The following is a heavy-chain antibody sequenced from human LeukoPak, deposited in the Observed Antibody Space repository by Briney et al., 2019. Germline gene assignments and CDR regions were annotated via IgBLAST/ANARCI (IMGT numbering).Heavy chain of an antibody. CDR1: GFTFSGFW. CDR3: AIATTGRGAFGS. J-gene: IGHJ4*02. V-gene: IGHV3-7*01. D-gene: IGHD1-1*01. Sequence: QTGGSLRLSCAASGFTFSGFWMSWVRQAPGKGLECVASTNEAGGDKLYVDSVKGRFTISRDNSKNSLSLQMNSLTAEDTAIYYCAIATTGRGAFGSWGQGTLVSVSS. CDR2: TNEAGGDK.